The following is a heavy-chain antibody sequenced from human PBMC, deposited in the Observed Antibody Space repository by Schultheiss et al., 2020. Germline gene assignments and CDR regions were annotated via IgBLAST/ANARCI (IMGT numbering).Heavy chain of an antibody. V-gene: IGHV3-33*01. J-gene: IGHJ6*03. CDR3: ARRTTHYYYYYMDV. CDR2: IWYDGSNK. CDR1: GFTFSSYG. Sequence: GGSLRLSCAASGFTFSSYGMHWVRQAPGKGLEWVAVIWYDGSNKYYADSVKGRFTISRDNSKNTLYLQMNSLRAEDTAVYYCARRTTHYYYYYMDVWGKGTTVTVSS. D-gene: IGHD2-2*01.